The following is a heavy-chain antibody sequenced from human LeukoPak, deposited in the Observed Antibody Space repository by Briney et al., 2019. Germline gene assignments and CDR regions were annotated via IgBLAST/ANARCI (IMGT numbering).Heavy chain of an antibody. CDR3: ARDDAYYYDSSGRYFDY. CDR1: GFTFSSYS. CDR2: ISSSSSYI. J-gene: IGHJ4*02. D-gene: IGHD3-22*01. V-gene: IGHV3-21*01. Sequence: GGSLRLSCAASGFTFSSYSMNWVRQAPGKGLEWVSSISSSSSYIYYADSVKGRFTISRDNAKNSLYLQMNSLRAEDTAVYYCARDDAYYYDSSGRYFDYWGQGTLVTVSS.